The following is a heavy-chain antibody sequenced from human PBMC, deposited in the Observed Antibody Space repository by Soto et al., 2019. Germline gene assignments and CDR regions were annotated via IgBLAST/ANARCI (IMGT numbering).Heavy chain of an antibody. V-gene: IGHV3-30*18. CDR2: ISYDGSNK. D-gene: IGHD1-20*01. J-gene: IGHJ4*02. Sequence: PGGSLRLSCAASGFTFSSYGMHWVRQAPGKGLEWVAVISYDGSNKYYADSVKGRFTISRDNSKNTLYLQMNSLRAEDTAVYYCAKDATGIGRNFDYWGQGTLVTVSS. CDR3: AKDATGIGRNFDY. CDR1: GFTFSSYG.